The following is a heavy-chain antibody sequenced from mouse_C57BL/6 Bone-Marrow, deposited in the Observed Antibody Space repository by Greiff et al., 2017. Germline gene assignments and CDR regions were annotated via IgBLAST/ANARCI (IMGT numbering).Heavy chain of an antibody. D-gene: IGHD1-1*01. Sequence: EVQLQQSGPELVKPGASVKISCKASGYTFTDYYMNWVKQSHGKSLEWIGDINPNNGGTSYNQKFKGKATLTVDKSSSTAYMELRSLTSEDSAVYYCAREDRTDYYAMDYWGQGTSVTVSS. V-gene: IGHV1-26*01. CDR3: AREDRTDYYAMDY. CDR1: GYTFTDYY. J-gene: IGHJ4*01. CDR2: INPNNGGT.